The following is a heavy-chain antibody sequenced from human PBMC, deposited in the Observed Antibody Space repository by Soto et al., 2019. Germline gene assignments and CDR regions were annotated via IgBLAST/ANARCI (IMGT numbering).Heavy chain of an antibody. Sequence: QVQLQESGPGLVKPSQTLSLNCSVSGGSINTDDYYWSWIRQHAGQGLEWIGYIFYSGTTYYNPSLKSRISISLDTSKNQFSLEMSSVTAADTAMYYCAGVRGHAFDIRGQGTMVTVSS. J-gene: IGHJ3*02. CDR1: GGSINTDDYY. CDR2: IFYSGTT. D-gene: IGHD3-10*01. CDR3: AGVRGHAFDI. V-gene: IGHV4-31*03.